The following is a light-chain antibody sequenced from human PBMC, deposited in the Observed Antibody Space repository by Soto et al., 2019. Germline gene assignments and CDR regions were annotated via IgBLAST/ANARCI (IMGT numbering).Light chain of an antibody. CDR2: TSS. CDR3: QQSYSSLVS. J-gene: IGKJ4*01. CDR1: QTIATY. V-gene: IGKV1-39*01. Sequence: IEMTQSPASLSASVGDRVTITCRASQTIATYLNWFQHKSGRAPKLLIYTSSSVNSGVSSRFRGSGSGTDFTLTINDVQPEDSATYYYQQSYSSLVSFGAVTKVEIK.